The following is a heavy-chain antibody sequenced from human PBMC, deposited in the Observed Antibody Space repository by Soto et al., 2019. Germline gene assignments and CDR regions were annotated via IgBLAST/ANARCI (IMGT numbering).Heavy chain of an antibody. CDR1: GGSISTYY. Sequence: SETLSLTCTVSGGSISTYYWSWVRQPPGKGLEWIAYVYYDGRTNFNPSLKRRVAIFVHTSKDQFSLKLRSVTAADTAVYFCARGEPYYYDTSGFEYLHYFDLWGRGTPVT. CDR3: ARGEPYYYDTSGFEYLHYFDL. V-gene: IGHV4-59*12. D-gene: IGHD3-22*01. CDR2: VYYDGRT. J-gene: IGHJ4*02.